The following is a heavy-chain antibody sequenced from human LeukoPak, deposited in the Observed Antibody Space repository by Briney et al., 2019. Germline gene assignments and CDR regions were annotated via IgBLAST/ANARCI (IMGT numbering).Heavy chain of an antibody. J-gene: IGHJ6*02. CDR2: IYYSGST. Sequence: SETLSLTCTVSGGSISSGDYYWSWIRQPPGKGLEWIGYIYYSGSTYYNPSLKSRVTISVDTSKNQFSLKLSSVTAADTAVYYCVRVGRYCSSTSCYYYYGMDVWDHGITVSVSS. CDR1: GGSISSGDYY. D-gene: IGHD2-2*01. CDR3: VRVGRYCSSTSCYYYYGMDV. V-gene: IGHV4-30-4*01.